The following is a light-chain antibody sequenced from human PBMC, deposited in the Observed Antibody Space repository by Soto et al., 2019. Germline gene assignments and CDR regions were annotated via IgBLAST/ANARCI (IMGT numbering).Light chain of an antibody. J-gene: IGKJ1*01. CDR1: QSVSSN. Sequence: EIVMTQSPATPSVSPGERATLSCQASQSVSSNLAWYQQKPGQAPRLLIYGASTRATGIPARFSGSGSGTEFTLTISSLQSEDFAVYYCQQYNNWPPVTFGQGTKVDIK. CDR3: QQYNNWPPVT. V-gene: IGKV3-15*01. CDR2: GAS.